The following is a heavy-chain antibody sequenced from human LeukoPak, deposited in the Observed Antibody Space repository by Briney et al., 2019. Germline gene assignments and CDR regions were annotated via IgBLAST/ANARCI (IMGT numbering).Heavy chain of an antibody. D-gene: IGHD4/OR15-4a*01. Sequence: GGSLRLSCAASGFTFSIYGMGWVRQAPGKGLEWVSSISDNGGNTYYADSVKGRFTISRDNSKNTLYLQMNSLRAEDTAVYYCARRAGAYSHPYDYWGQGTLVTVSS. V-gene: IGHV3-23*01. J-gene: IGHJ4*02. CDR2: ISDNGGNT. CDR1: GFTFSIYG. CDR3: ARRAGAYSHPYDY.